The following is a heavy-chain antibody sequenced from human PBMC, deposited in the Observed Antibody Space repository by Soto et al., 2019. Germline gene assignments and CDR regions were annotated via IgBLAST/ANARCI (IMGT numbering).Heavy chain of an antibody. D-gene: IGHD6-19*01. CDR2: ISGSGGST. V-gene: IGHV3-23*01. J-gene: IGHJ4*02. CDR3: AKDRQIAVAGPSPGFDY. Sequence: EVQLLESGGGLVQPGGSLRLSCAASGFTFSSYAMSWVRQAPGKGLEWVSAISGSGGSTYYADSVKGRFTISRDNSKNTLNLQMNSLRAEDTAVYYCAKDRQIAVAGPSPGFDYWGQGTLVTVSS. CDR1: GFTFSSYA.